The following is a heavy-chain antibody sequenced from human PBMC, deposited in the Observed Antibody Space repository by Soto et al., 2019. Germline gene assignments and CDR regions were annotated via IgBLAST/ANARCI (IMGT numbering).Heavy chain of an antibody. D-gene: IGHD6-19*01. CDR1: GFTFSSYA. CDR2: ISGSGGST. V-gene: IGHV3-23*01. CDR3: AKESRIAVAGLQDAFDI. Sequence: EVQLLESGGGLVQPGGSLRLSCAASGFTFSSYAMSWVRQAPGKGLEWVSAISGSGGSTYYADSVKGRFTISRDNSKNTLYLQMNSLRAEDTAVYYCAKESRIAVAGLQDAFDIWGQGTMVTVSS. J-gene: IGHJ3*02.